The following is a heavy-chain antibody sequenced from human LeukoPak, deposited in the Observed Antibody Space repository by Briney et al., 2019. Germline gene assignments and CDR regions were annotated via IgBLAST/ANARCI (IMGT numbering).Heavy chain of an antibody. CDR2: ISGSGGRT. CDR3: AKDLPSGSYGTLFDY. CDR1: GFTFSSYA. D-gene: IGHD1-26*01. Sequence: GGSLRLSCAASGFTFSSYAMTWVRQPPGKGLEWVSTISGSGGRTYYADSVKGRFTISRDNSKNTLYLQMNSLRAEDTAVYYCAKDLPSGSYGTLFDYWGQGTLVTVSS. J-gene: IGHJ4*02. V-gene: IGHV3-23*01.